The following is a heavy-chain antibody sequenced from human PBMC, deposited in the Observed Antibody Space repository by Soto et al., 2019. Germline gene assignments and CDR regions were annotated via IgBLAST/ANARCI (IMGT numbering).Heavy chain of an antibody. D-gene: IGHD2-21*01. CDR2: IYYSGGT. Sequence: SETLSLTCTVTGDSISSRSYYWGWLRQPPGKGLEWIGSIYYSGGTYNNASLRSRVTMSIDTSKDTFSLKLNTVTAADTALYFCAKQRTSVVFQDYFDVWGQGSLVTVSS. CDR3: AKQRTSVVFQDYFDV. CDR1: GDSISSRSYY. J-gene: IGHJ4*02. V-gene: IGHV4-39*01.